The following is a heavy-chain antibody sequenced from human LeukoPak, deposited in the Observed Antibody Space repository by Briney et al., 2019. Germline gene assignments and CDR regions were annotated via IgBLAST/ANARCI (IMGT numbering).Heavy chain of an antibody. CDR2: IYSGGST. Sequence: GGSLRLSCAASGFTLSSNYMSWVRQAPGKGLECGSVIYSGGSTDYADSVKGRFTISRHNSKSTLYLQMNSLRAEDTAVYYCARESRSQCSSTSCYADNWFDPWGQGTLVTVSS. CDR3: ARESRSQCSSTSCYADNWFDP. J-gene: IGHJ5*02. V-gene: IGHV3-53*04. D-gene: IGHD2-2*01. CDR1: GFTLSSNY.